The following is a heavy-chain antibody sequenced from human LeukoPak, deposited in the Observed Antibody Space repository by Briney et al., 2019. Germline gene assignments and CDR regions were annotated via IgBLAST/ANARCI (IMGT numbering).Heavy chain of an antibody. CDR1: GGSISSSSYY. CDR2: IYYSGST. V-gene: IGHV4-39*07. CDR3: ARRHPPIYCSSTRCYTGYYFDY. D-gene: IGHD2-2*02. J-gene: IGHJ4*02. Sequence: SETLSLTCTVSGGSISSSSYYWGWIRQPPGKGLEWIGSIYYSGSTYYNPYLKIRVPISVDTSTNQSSLKMSSVTAADTDVYYCARRHPPIYCSSTRCYTGYYFDYWGQGTMVTVSS.